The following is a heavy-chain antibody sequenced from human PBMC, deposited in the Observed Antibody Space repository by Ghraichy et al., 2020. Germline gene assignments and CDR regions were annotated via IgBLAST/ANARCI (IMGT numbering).Heavy chain of an antibody. D-gene: IGHD2-15*01. Sequence: SETLSLTCTVSGDSISTYYWSWIRQSPGKGLEWIGYIYSSGGTNYNPSLKSRLTMSVDTSKNQFSLKLSSVTAADTAVYFCARYCLAGSCSTRALDFWGQGTLVTVSS. J-gene: IGHJ4*02. V-gene: IGHV4-59*01. CDR2: IYSSGGT. CDR1: GDSISTYY. CDR3: ARYCLAGSCSTRALDF.